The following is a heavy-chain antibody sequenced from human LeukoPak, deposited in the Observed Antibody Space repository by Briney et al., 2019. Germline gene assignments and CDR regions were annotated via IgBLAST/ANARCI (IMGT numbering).Heavy chain of an antibody. J-gene: IGHJ4*02. CDR2: ISGSGGST. CDR1: GFTVSSNY. Sequence: HPGGSLRLSCAASGFTVSSNYMSWVRQAPGKGLEWVSAISGSGGSTYYADSVKGRFTISRDNSKNTLYLQMNSLRAEDTAVYYCANVYGSGSRDYWGQGTLVTVSS. CDR3: ANVYGSGSRDY. V-gene: IGHV3-23*01. D-gene: IGHD3-10*01.